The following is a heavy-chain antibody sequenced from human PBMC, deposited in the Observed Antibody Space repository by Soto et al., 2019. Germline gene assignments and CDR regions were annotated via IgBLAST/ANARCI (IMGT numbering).Heavy chain of an antibody. J-gene: IGHJ5*02. CDR2: IIPIFGTA. D-gene: IGHD3-22*01. Sequence: PVRVSCKASGGTFSSYAISWVRQAPGQGLEWMGGIIPIFGTANYAQKFQGRVTITADESTSTAYMERSSLRSEDTAVYYCASGYYYQGAWFDPWGQGTLVTVSS. CDR1: GGTFSSYA. CDR3: ASGYYYQGAWFDP. V-gene: IGHV1-69*13.